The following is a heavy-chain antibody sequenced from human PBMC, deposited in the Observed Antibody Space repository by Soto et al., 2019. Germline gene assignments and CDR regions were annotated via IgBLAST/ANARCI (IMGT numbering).Heavy chain of an antibody. CDR3: ARDLYYYDSSGYYPYYYYGMDV. CDR1: GFTFSSYG. Sequence: QVQLVESGGGVVQPGRSLRLSCAASGFTFSSYGMHWVRQAPGKGLEWVAVIWYDGSNKYYADSVKGRFTISRDNSKNTLYLQMNSLRAEDTAVYYCARDLYYYDSSGYYPYYYYGMDVWGQGTTVTVSS. CDR2: IWYDGSNK. J-gene: IGHJ6*02. D-gene: IGHD3-22*01. V-gene: IGHV3-33*01.